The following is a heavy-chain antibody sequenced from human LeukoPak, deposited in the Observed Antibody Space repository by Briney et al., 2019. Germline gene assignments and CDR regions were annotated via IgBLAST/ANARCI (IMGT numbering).Heavy chain of an antibody. D-gene: IGHD5-24*01. J-gene: IGHJ4*02. V-gene: IGHV3-23*03. Sequence: PGGSPRLSCASSVFTFSTYAMSWVRQAPGKGLEWVANIFTGGTRTYYADSVKGRFTISRDNFKNTLYLQMNNLGVEDTATYYCAKDQVGGDGYLLFDYWGQGTLVTVSS. CDR1: VFTFSTYA. CDR2: IFTGGTRT. CDR3: AKDQVGGDGYLLFDY.